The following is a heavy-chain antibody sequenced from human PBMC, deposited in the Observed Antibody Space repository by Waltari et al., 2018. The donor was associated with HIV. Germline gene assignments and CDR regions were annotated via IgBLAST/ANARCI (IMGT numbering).Heavy chain of an antibody. CDR2: ISGIGGST. V-gene: IGHV3-23*01. J-gene: IGHJ4*02. D-gene: IGHD1-26*01. CDR1: GFTFSRYA. CDR3: AKDRVGATPYYFDY. Sequence: EVQLLESGGGLVQPGGSLRLSCAASGFTFSRYAMSWVRPAPGKGLEWGSAISGIGGSTYYADSVKGRFTISRDNSKNTLYLQMNSLRAEDTAVYYCAKDRVGATPYYFDYWGQGTLVTVSS.